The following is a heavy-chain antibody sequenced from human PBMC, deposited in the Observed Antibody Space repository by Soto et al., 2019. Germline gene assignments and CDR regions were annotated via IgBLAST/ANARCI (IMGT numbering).Heavy chain of an antibody. J-gene: IGHJ4*02. CDR3: ARSRN. CDR2: ISISRNYV. CDR1: GVTFRSYS. V-gene: IGHV3-21*01. Sequence: GGSLRLSCAASGVTFRSYSMNWDRQAPGKGLEWVSSISISRNYVYYADSVKGRFTISRDNAKNSLYLQMNSLRAEDTAVYYCARSRNWGQGTLVTVSS.